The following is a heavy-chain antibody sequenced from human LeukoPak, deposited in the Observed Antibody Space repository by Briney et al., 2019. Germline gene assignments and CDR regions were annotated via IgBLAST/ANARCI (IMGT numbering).Heavy chain of an antibody. Sequence: GGSLRLSCAASGFTFSSYAMHWVRQAPGKGLEWVAVISYDGSNKYYADSVKGRFTISRDNSKNTLYLQMNSLRAEDTAVYYCAREYSGYDFWGQGTLVTVSS. V-gene: IGHV3-30*04. CDR2: ISYDGSNK. J-gene: IGHJ4*02. CDR3: AREYSGYDF. CDR1: GFTFSSYA. D-gene: IGHD5-12*01.